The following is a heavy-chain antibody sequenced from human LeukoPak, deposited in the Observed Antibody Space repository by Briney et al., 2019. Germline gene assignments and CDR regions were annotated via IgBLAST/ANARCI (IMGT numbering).Heavy chain of an antibody. CDR2: IYYSGST. CDR1: GGSISSYY. D-gene: IGHD6-19*01. J-gene: IGHJ4*02. CDR3: ARVRQWLWGRLFDY. Sequence: PSETLSLTCTVSGGSISSYYWSWIRQPPGKGLEWIGYIYYSGSTNYNPSLKSRVTISVGTSKNQFSLKLSSVTAADTAVYYCARVRQWLWGRLFDYWGQGSLVTVSS. V-gene: IGHV4-59*01.